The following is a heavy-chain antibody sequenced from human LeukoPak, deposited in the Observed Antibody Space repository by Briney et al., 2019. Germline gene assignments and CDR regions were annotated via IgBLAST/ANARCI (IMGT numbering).Heavy chain of an antibody. CDR1: GFTFSSYG. V-gene: IGHV3-30*02. Sequence: GGSLRLSCAPSGFTFSSYGMHWVRQAPGKGLEWVAFIRYDGSNKYYADSVKGRFTISRDNSKNTLYRQMNILRAEDTAVYFCAEDEKRVAVAGTFDYWGQGTLVTVSS. CDR3: AEDEKRVAVAGTFDY. CDR2: IRYDGSNK. D-gene: IGHD6-19*01. J-gene: IGHJ4*02.